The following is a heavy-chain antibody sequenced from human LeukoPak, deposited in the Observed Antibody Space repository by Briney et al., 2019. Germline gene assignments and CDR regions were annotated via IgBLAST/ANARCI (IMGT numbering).Heavy chain of an antibody. CDR3: ASEPLIDY. J-gene: IGHJ4*02. CDR2: ISSSSSTI. CDR1: GFTFDDYG. Sequence: GGSLRLSCAASGFTFDDYGMNWVRQAPGKGLEWVSYISSSSSTIYYADSVKGRFTISRDNAKNSLYLQMNSLRAEDTAVYYCASEPLIDYWGQGTLVTVSS. V-gene: IGHV3-48*01.